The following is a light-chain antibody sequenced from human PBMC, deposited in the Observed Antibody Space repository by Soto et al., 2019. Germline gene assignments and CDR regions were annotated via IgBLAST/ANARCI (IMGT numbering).Light chain of an antibody. CDR2: AAS. Sequence: VGDRVTITCRASQGISSYLAWYQQKPGKAPNLLIYAASTLQSGVPSRFSGSGSGTEFTLTISSLQPEDFATYYCQQLNSYPTFGPGTKVDIK. CDR3: QQLNSYPT. J-gene: IGKJ3*01. CDR1: QGISSY. V-gene: IGKV1-9*01.